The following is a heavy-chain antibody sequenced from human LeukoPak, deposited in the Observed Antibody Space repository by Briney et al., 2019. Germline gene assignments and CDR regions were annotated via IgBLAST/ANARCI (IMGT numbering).Heavy chain of an antibody. D-gene: IGHD4-23*01. CDR1: GFTFSSYS. CDR3: AKDDYGGNPLGY. V-gene: IGHV3-48*01. J-gene: IGHJ4*02. Sequence: GGSLRLSCAASGFTFSSYSMNWVRQAPGKGLEWVSYISSSSSTIYYADSVKGRFTISRDNSKNTLYLQMNSLRAEDTAVYYCAKDDYGGNPLGYWGQGTLVTVSS. CDR2: ISSSSSTI.